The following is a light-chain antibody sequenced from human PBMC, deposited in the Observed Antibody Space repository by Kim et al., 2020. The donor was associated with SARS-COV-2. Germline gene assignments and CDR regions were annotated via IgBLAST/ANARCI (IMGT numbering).Light chain of an antibody. V-gene: IGKV3-20*01. CDR3: QQYGSSPVT. CDR2: GAS. Sequence: EIVLTQSPGTLSLSPGERATLSCRASQSVSSSDLAWYQQKPGQAPRLLIYGASSRATGISDRFSGSGSGTDFTLTISRLEPEDFAVYYCQQYGSSPVTFGQGTRLEIK. J-gene: IGKJ5*01. CDR1: QSVSSSD.